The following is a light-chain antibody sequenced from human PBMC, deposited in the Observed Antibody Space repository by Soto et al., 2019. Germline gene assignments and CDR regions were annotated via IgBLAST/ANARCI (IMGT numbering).Light chain of an antibody. J-gene: IGKJ2*01. CDR2: KAS. Sequence: DIQMTQSPSTLSASIGDRLTITCRASQSIGSWLAWYQQKPAKAPSLLIYKASSLESGVPSRFSGSGSGTEFTLTISSLQPDDFATYYCQQYNGTFGQGTKVDI. V-gene: IGKV1-5*03. CDR1: QSIGSW. CDR3: QQYNGT.